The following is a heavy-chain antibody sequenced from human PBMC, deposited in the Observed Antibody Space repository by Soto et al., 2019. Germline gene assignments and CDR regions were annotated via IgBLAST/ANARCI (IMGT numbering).Heavy chain of an antibody. CDR3: ARDHLRMGWFGEFRRKNYYYYGMDV. CDR1: GYTFTSYY. J-gene: IGHJ6*02. Sequence: ALVKVSCKASGYTFTSYYMHWVRQAPGQGLEWMGIINPSGGSTSYAQKFQGRVTMTRDTSTSTVYMELSSLRFEDTAVYYCARDHLRMGWFGEFRRKNYYYYGMDVWGQGTTVTVSS. CDR2: INPSGGST. V-gene: IGHV1-46*01. D-gene: IGHD3-10*01.